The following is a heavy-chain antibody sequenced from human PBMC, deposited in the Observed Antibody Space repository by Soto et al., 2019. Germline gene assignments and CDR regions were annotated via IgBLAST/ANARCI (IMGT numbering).Heavy chain of an antibody. CDR2: INHSGST. D-gene: IGHD2-15*01. V-gene: IGHV4-34*01. CDR1: GGSFSGYY. CDR3: ARDSHCSGGSCYSRSPITYPYYYGMDV. Sequence: TSETLSLSCAVYGGSFSGYYWSWIRQPPGKGLEWIGEINHSGSTNYNPSLKSRVTISVDTSKNQFSLKLSSLTAADTAVYYCARDSHCSGGSCYSRSPITYPYYYGMDVWGQGTTVTVS. J-gene: IGHJ6*02.